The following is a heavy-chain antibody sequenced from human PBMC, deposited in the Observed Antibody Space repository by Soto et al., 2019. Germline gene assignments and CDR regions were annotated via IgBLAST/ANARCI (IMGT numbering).Heavy chain of an antibody. J-gene: IGHJ4*02. Sequence: EVHLVESGGALVQPGGSLRLSCEGSGFTFSSYEMNWVRQAPGKGLEWISYISSTSGAIFYADSVKGRFTISRDNSKNSLYLQMNSLRAEDTAVYYCARDRLSMVADITYFFDYWGQGTPVTVSS. V-gene: IGHV3-48*03. CDR1: GFTFSSYE. CDR2: ISSTSGAI. CDR3: ARDRLSMVADITYFFDY. D-gene: IGHD3-3*02.